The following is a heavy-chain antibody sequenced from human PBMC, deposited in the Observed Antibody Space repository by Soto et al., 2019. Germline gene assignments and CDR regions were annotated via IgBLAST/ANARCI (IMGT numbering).Heavy chain of an antibody. CDR3: ARDQVTAAPLGRFDP. Sequence: PSETLSLTCTVSGGSISSYYWSWIRQPPGKGLEWIGYIYYSGSTNYNPSLKSRVTISVDTSKNQFSLKLSSVTAADTAVYYCARDQVTAAPLGRFDPWGQGTLVTVSS. J-gene: IGHJ5*02. D-gene: IGHD2-15*01. CDR1: GGSISSYY. CDR2: IYYSGST. V-gene: IGHV4-59*01.